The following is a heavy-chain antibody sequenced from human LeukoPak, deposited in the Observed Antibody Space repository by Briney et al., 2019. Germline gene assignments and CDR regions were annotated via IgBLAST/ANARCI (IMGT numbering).Heavy chain of an antibody. CDR1: GFTFSRFW. CDR3: AGGSRTYGDYDY. J-gene: IGHJ4*02. CDR2: ISSSGGTT. V-gene: IGHV3-23*01. D-gene: IGHD4-17*01. Sequence: GGSLRLSCAASGFTFSRFWMSWVRQAPGKGLEWVSAISSSGGTTYYADSVKGRFTISRDNSKNTLYLQMDSLRAEDTALYYCAGGSRTYGDYDYWGQGTLVTVSS.